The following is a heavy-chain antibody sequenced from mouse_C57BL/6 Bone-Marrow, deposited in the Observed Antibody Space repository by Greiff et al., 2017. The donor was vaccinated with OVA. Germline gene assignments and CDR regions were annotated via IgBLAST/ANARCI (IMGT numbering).Heavy chain of an antibody. D-gene: IGHD4-1*01. CDR1: GFTFSSYG. Sequence: EVMVVESGGDLVKPGGSLKLSCAASGFTFSSYGMSWVRQTPDKRLEWVATISSGGSYTYSPDSVNGRFPISRDNAKNTLYLQMGSRESEDTAMYYGARRRVGLSWFAYWGQGTLVTVSA. V-gene: IGHV5-6*01. CDR2: ISSGGSYT. CDR3: ARRRVGLSWFAY. J-gene: IGHJ3*01.